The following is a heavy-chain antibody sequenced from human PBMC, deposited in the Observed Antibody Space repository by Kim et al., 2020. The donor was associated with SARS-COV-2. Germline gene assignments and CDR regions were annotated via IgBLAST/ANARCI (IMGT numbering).Heavy chain of an antibody. V-gene: IGHV3-7*04. D-gene: IGHD6-25*01. Sequence: GGSLRLSCAASGFTFGTYWMTWVRQAPGKGLEWVSDIKKDGGEKGYVDSVKGRFTISRDNAKNSLYLQMNSLRAEDTALYYCARAGLAIAAGDA. CDR1: GFTFGTYW. CDR3: ARAGLAIAAGDA. CDR2: IKKDGGEK. J-gene: IGHJ3*01.